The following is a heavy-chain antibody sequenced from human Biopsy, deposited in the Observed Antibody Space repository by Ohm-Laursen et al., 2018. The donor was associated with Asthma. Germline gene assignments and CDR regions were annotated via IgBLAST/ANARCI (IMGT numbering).Heavy chain of an antibody. CDR1: GFAFRSYA. V-gene: IGHV3-23*01. Sequence: SLRLSCTATGFAFRSYAMNWVRQAPGKGLQWVSSISPGAGSTYYADSVRGRFTISRDNSNTVFLQMNSLRAEDTAVYYCARISICRTTTCYSYFSYSMDVWGQGTTVTVSS. CDR2: ISPGAGST. D-gene: IGHD2-2*01. J-gene: IGHJ6*02. CDR3: ARISICRTTTCYSYFSYSMDV.